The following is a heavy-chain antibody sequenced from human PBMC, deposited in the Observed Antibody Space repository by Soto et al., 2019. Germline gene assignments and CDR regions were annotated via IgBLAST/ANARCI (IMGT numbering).Heavy chain of an antibody. V-gene: IGHV5-51*01. CDR1: GYNFTNYW. CDR3: AGGGVRGVVTRTRDYYGMDV. J-gene: IGHJ6*02. Sequence: ESLKISCKGSGYNFTNYWIGWVRQMPVKGLESMGIIYPGDSDTRYSPSFQGQVTISADKSISTAYLQWSSLKASDTAMYYCAGGGVRGVVTRTRDYYGMDVWGQGTTVTVSS. CDR2: IYPGDSDT. D-gene: IGHD3-10*01.